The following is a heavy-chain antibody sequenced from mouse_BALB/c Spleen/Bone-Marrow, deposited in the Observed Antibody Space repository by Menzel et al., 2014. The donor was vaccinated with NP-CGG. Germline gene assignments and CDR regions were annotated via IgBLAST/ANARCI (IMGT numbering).Heavy chain of an antibody. V-gene: IGHV1-87*01. CDR1: GYTFXSYW. Sequence: QVQLQQSGAELARPGASVKLSCKASGYTFXSYWMQWVKQRPGQGLEWIGAIYPGDGDTRYTQKFKGKATLTADKSSSTAYMQLSSLASEDSAVYYCARGDYGSSYEGAMDYWGQGTSVTVSS. CDR2: IYPGDGDT. D-gene: IGHD1-1*01. J-gene: IGHJ4*01. CDR3: ARGDYGSSYEGAMDY.